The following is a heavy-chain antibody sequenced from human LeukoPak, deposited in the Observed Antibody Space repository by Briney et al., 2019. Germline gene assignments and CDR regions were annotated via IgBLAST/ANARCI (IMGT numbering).Heavy chain of an antibody. Sequence: ASVKVSCKASGGTFSSYAISWVRQAPGQGLEWMGRIIPIFGTANYAQKFQGRVTITTDESTSTAYMELSSLGSEDTAVYYCARGSYGSGSYYDAFDIWGQGTMVTVSS. D-gene: IGHD3-10*01. J-gene: IGHJ3*02. CDR2: IIPIFGTA. CDR1: GGTFSSYA. V-gene: IGHV1-69*05. CDR3: ARGSYGSGSYYDAFDI.